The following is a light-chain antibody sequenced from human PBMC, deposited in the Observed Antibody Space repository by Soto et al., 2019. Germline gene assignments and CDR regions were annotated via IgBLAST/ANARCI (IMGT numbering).Light chain of an antibody. CDR1: QSVSSN. CDR2: RAS. CDR3: QQYNNWPRT. Sequence: EIVLTQSPATLSLSPGERATLSCRASQSVSSNLAWYQQKPGQAPRLLVYRASTRATGIPDRFSGSGSGTDFTLTISSLQSEDFAVYYCQQYNNWPRTFGQGTKVDI. V-gene: IGKV3-15*01. J-gene: IGKJ1*01.